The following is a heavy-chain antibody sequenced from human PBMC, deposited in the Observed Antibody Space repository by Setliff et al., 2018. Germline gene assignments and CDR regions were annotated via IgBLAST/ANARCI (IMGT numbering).Heavy chain of an antibody. CDR3: ARSFSRREKFLLDY. CDR2: IYTSGST. CDR1: GGSISSGSYY. J-gene: IGHJ4*02. V-gene: IGHV4-61*02. Sequence: KPSETLSLTCTVSGGSISSGSYYWSWIRQPAGKGLEWIGRIYTSGSTNYNPSLKSRVTISMDTSKNQFSLKVSSVTAADTAVYYCARSFSRREKFLLDYWGQGALVTVSS.